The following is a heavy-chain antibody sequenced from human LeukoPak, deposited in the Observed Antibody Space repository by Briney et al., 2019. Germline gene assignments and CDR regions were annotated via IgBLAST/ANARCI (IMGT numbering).Heavy chain of an antibody. Sequence: SVKVSCKASGGTFSSYAISWVRQAPGQGLEWMGGIIPIFGTANYAQKFQGRVTITADESTSTAYMELSSLRSEDTAVYYCARRYCSSTSCRDYYYGMDVWGQGTMVTVSS. CDR1: GGTFSSYA. CDR3: ARRYCSSTSCRDYYYGMDV. V-gene: IGHV1-69*13. CDR2: IIPIFGTA. D-gene: IGHD2-2*01. J-gene: IGHJ6*02.